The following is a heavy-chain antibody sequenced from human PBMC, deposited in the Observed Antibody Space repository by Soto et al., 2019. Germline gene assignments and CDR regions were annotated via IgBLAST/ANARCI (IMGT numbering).Heavy chain of an antibody. CDR3: ATSYGSGSTHFDS. CDR2: VNPIVGMS. J-gene: IGHJ4*02. CDR1: GGTFNSYT. D-gene: IGHD3-10*01. Sequence: QVQLVQSGAEVKKPGSSVKVSYTASGGTFNSYTINWVRQAPGRGLEWVGRVNPIVGMSNSALKFQGRVTITADKSTSTAFMYLTSLKSEDTAVYYCATSYGSGSTHFDSWGQGTLVTVS. V-gene: IGHV1-69*02.